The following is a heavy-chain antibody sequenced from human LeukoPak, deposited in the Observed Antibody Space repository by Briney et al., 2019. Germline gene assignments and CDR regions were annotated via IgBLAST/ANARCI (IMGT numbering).Heavy chain of an antibody. CDR1: GFTFSSYA. Sequence: GGSLRLSCAASGFTFSSYAMHWVRQAPGKGLEGGAVISYDGSNKYYADSVKGRFTISRDNSKNTLYLQMNSLRAEDTAVYYCARDDCTNGVCSYYFDYWGQGTLVTVSS. D-gene: IGHD2-8*01. CDR3: ARDDCTNGVCSYYFDY. V-gene: IGHV3-30*01. CDR2: ISYDGSNK. J-gene: IGHJ4*02.